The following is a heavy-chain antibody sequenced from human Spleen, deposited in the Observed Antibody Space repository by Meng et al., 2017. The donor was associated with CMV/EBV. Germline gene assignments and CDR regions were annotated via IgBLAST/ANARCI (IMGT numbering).Heavy chain of an antibody. CDR3: ASGRSGVADY. D-gene: IGHD3-10*01. CDR2: ISGSGYST. CDR1: GFTFSSYA. V-gene: IGHV3-23*01. Sequence: GESLKISCAASGFTFSSYAMSWVRQAPGKGLEWVSGISGSGYSTHSTDFFEGRFTISRDNSKNTLYLQINSLRVEDTAVYYCASGRSGVADYWGQGTLVTVSS. J-gene: IGHJ4*02.